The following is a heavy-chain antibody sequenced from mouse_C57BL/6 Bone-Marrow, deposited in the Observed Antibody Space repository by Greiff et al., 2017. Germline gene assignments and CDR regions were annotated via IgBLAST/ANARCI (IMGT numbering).Heavy chain of an antibody. J-gene: IGHJ4*01. CDR1: GFTFSDYG. D-gene: IGHD4-1*01. Sequence: EVHLVESGGGLVKPGGSLKLSCAASGFTFSDYGMHWVRQAPEKGLEWVAYISSGSSTIYYADTVKGRFTISRDNAKNTLFLQMTSLRSDDTAMYYCARELGLAMDYWGQGTSVTVSS. V-gene: IGHV5-17*01. CDR2: ISSGSSTI. CDR3: ARELGLAMDY.